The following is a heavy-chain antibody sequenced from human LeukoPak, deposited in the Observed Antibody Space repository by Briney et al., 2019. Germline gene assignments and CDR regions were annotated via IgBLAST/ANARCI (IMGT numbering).Heavy chain of an antibody. V-gene: IGHV3-48*03. J-gene: IGHJ3*02. D-gene: IGHD2-21*02. CDR2: ISSSGSTI. CDR3: ANPGGGDSGVFDI. Sequence: PGGSLRLSCAASGFTFSSYEMNWVRQAPGKGLEWVSYISSSGSTIYYADSVKGRFTISRDNAKNSLYLQMNSLRPDDTAVYYCANPGGGDSGVFDIGGQGKMVAVFS. CDR1: GFTFSSYE.